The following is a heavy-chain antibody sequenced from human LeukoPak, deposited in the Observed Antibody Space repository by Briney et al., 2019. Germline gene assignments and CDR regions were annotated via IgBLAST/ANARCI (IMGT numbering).Heavy chain of an antibody. Sequence: GGSLRLSCAASGFIFSGYWMNWVRQAPGRGLAWVAGIDSDGSTTKYADSVKGRFTISRDNAKNTLYLQMNSLRAEDTAVYYCTKSNWFDPWGQGTLVTVSS. CDR1: GFIFSGYW. CDR2: IDSDGSTT. V-gene: IGHV3-74*03. CDR3: TKSNWFDP. J-gene: IGHJ5*02.